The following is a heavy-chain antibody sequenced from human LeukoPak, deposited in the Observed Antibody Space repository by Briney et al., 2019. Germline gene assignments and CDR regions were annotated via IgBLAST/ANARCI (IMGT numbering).Heavy chain of an antibody. V-gene: IGHV1-24*01. CDR1: GYTLTELS. D-gene: IGHD3-3*01. CDR2: FDPEDGET. Sequence: ASVKVSCKVSGYTLTELSMHWVRQAPGKGLEWMGGFDPEDGETIHAQKFQGRVTMTEDTSTDTAYMELSSLRSEDTAVYYCATGDDFWSGYSGFDPWGQGTLVTVSS. CDR3: ATGDDFWSGYSGFDP. J-gene: IGHJ5*02.